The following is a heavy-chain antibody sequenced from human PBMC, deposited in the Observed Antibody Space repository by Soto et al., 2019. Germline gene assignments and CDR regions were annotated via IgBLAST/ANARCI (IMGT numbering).Heavy chain of an antibody. CDR3: ARDIAAAGTSAFDI. CDR2: IWYDGSNK. CDR1: GFTFSSYG. D-gene: IGHD6-13*01. J-gene: IGHJ3*02. Sequence: QVQLVESGGGVVQPGRSLRLSCAASGFTFSSYGMHWVRQAPGKGLEWVAVIWYDGSNKYYADSVKGRFTISRDNSKNTLYLQMNSLRAEDTAVYYCARDIAAAGTSAFDIWGQGTMVTVSS. V-gene: IGHV3-33*01.